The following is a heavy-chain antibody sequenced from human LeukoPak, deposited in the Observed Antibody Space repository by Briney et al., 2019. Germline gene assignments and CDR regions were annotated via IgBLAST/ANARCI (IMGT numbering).Heavy chain of an antibody. D-gene: IGHD4-17*01. CDR3: ARVLTTATSNWFDL. CDR1: GASTRSYY. V-gene: IGHV4-59*01. Sequence: SETLSLTCTVSGASTRSYYWSWIRQPPRKGLEWIGYIHYSGSTNYNPSLKSRVTISLDTSKNQFSLKLSSVTAADAAVYYCARVLTTATSNWFDLWGQGTLVTVSS. CDR2: IHYSGST. J-gene: IGHJ5*02.